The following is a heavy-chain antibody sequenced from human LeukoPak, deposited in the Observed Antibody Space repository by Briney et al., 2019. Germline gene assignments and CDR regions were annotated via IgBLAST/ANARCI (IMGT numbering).Heavy chain of an antibody. CDR2: IYYSGIT. J-gene: IGHJ4*02. CDR3: ARGQIKGSSWRARALYYFDY. V-gene: IGHV4-59*12. Sequence: ASETLSLTCTVSGGSLGTYYWSWIRQPPGKGLEWIGFIYYSGITNYNPSLKSRVTISVDTSKSQFSLKLRSVTAADTAVYYCARGQIKGSSWRARALYYFDYWGQGTLSPSPQ. D-gene: IGHD6-13*01. CDR1: GGSLGTYY.